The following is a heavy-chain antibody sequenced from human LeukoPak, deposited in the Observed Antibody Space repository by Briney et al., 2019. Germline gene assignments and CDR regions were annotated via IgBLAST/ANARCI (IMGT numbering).Heavy chain of an antibody. V-gene: IGHV4-61*02. J-gene: IGHJ1*01. CDR3: ARDPLYYYDSSSYLPGRDFQH. CDR2: IYTSGST. CDR1: GGSISSGSYY. D-gene: IGHD3-22*01. Sequence: PSQTLSLTCTVSGGSISSGSYYWSWIRQPAGKGLEWIGRIYTSGSTNYNPSLKSRVTISVDTSKNQFSLKLSSVTAADTAVYYCARDPLYYYDSSSYLPGRDFQHWGQGTLVTVSS.